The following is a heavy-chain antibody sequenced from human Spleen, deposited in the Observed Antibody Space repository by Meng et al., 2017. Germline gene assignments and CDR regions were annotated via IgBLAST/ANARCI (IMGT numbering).Heavy chain of an antibody. D-gene: IGHD4-23*01. CDR1: GGSISSYY. J-gene: IGHJ6*02. Sequence: SETLSLTCTVSGGSISSYYWSWIRQPPGKALEWIGYIYYSVSTSYNPSYSGSTYYNPSLKSRVTIALDTSKNQFSLKLRSVTDADTAVYYCARLPPKVTTPIHFYYGMDVWGQGTTVTVS. CDR2: IYYSVSTSYNPSYSGST. CDR3: ARLPPKVTTPIHFYYGMDV. V-gene: IGHV4-59*01.